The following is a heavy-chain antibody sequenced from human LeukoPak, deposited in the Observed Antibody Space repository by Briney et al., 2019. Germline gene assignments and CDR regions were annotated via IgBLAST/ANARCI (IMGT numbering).Heavy chain of an antibody. CDR1: GGSNSSSSYH. CDR2: IYYSGST. J-gene: IGHJ4*02. CDR3: ARIVGASDY. Sequence: SETLSLTCTVSGGSNSSSSYHWGWIRQPPGKGLEWIGSIYYSGSTYYNPSLKSRVTISVDTSKNQFSLKLSSVTAADTAVYYCARIVGASDYWGQGTLVTVSS. V-gene: IGHV4-39*01. D-gene: IGHD1-26*01.